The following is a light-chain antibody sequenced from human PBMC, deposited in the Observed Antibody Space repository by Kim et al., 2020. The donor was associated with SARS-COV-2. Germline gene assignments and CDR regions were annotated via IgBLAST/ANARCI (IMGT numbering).Light chain of an antibody. CDR3: QQYGSSPRT. V-gene: IGKV3-20*01. CDR1: QSVGSGY. CDR2: GAS. J-gene: IGKJ1*01. Sequence: SPGESAPLPGRASQSVGSGYLAWYQQKPGQAPRLLIYGASSRATGIPDRFSGSGSGTDFTLTISRLEPEDFAVYYCQQYGSSPRTFGQGTKVDIK.